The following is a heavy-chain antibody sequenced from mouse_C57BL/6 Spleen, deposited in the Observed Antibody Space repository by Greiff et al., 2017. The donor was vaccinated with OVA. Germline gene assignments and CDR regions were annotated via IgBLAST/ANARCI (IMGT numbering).Heavy chain of an antibody. CDR1: GYTFTSYW. Sequence: QVQLQQSGAELVKPGASVKLSCKASGYTFTSYWMHWVKQRPGQGLEWIGMIHPNSGSTNYNEKFKSKATLTVDKSSSTAYMQLSSLTSEDSAVYYCARAYGSSLYFDVWGTGTTVTVSS. V-gene: IGHV1-64*01. J-gene: IGHJ1*03. CDR2: IHPNSGST. D-gene: IGHD1-1*01. CDR3: ARAYGSSLYFDV.